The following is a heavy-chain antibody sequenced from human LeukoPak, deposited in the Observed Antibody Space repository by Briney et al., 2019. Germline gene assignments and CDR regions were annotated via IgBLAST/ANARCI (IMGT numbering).Heavy chain of an antibody. Sequence: GGSLRLSCAASGFTFSTYAMRWVRQAPGKGLEWVSVISGSGGGTYYADSVEGRFTISRDNSKNTLYLQMNSLRAEDTAVYYCARDRFIAAAGTGYYFDYWGQGTLVTVSS. CDR3: ARDRFIAAAGTGYYFDY. D-gene: IGHD6-13*01. J-gene: IGHJ4*02. CDR1: GFTFSTYA. CDR2: ISGSGGGT. V-gene: IGHV3-23*01.